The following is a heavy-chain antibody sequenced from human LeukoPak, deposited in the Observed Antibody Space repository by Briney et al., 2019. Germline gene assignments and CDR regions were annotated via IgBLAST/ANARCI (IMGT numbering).Heavy chain of an antibody. V-gene: IGHV3-30*02. Sequence: GGSLLLSCAASGFTFSSYGMHWVRQAPGKGLEWGAFIRYDGSNKYYADSVKGRFTISRDNSKNTLYLQMNSLRAADTAVYYCAKPPPRGYSYGAFDYWGQGTLVTVSS. D-gene: IGHD5-18*01. CDR1: GFTFSSYG. J-gene: IGHJ4*02. CDR3: AKPPPRGYSYGAFDY. CDR2: IRYDGSNK.